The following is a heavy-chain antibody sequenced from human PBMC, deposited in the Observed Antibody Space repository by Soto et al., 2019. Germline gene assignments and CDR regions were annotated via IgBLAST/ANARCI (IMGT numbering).Heavy chain of an antibody. CDR1: GDSGSSNSAA. CDR2: TYYRSKWYN. J-gene: IGHJ4*02. V-gene: IGHV6-1*01. Sequence: HSQTLSLTCAISGDSGSSNSAAWNWIRQSPSRGLEWLGRTYYRSKWYNDYAVSVKSRITINPDTSKNQFSLQLNSVTPEDTAVYYCARAEYSSSSPDFDYWGQGALVTVSS. D-gene: IGHD6-6*01. CDR3: ARAEYSSSSPDFDY.